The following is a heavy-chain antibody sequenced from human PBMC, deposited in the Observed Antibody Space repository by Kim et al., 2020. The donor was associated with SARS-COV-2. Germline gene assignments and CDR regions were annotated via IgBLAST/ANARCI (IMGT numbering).Heavy chain of an antibody. Sequence: ADSVKGRVTSSRDNAKNSLYLQMNSLRDEDTAVYYCARGSNGAFDIWGQGTKVTVSS. J-gene: IGHJ3*02. D-gene: IGHD2-8*01. V-gene: IGHV3-48*02. CDR3: ARGSNGAFDI.